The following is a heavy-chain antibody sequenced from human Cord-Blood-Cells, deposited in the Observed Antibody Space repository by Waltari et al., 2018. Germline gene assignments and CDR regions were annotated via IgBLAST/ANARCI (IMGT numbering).Heavy chain of an antibody. CDR1: GFTLSSFG. V-gene: IGHV3-33*01. Sequence: GQLVASGGGGVQPGRSLSLSWGAPGFTLSSFGTHRVRQAPGKGLEWVAVIWYDGSNKYYADSVKGRFTISRDNSKNTLYLQMNSLRAEDTAVYYCARGRKVITTFDYWGQGTLVTVSS. CDR3: ARGRKVITTFDY. J-gene: IGHJ4*02. CDR2: IWYDGSNK. D-gene: IGHD3-22*01.